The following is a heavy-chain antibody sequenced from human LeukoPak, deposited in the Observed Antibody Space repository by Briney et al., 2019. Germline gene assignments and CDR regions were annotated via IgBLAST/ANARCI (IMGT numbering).Heavy chain of an antibody. CDR3: ARDRPYGGSLFDY. Sequence: SVKVSCKNSGGSVSSYAISWVRPAPGQGLQWMGRIIPILGIANYAEKFQGRVTITADKSTSTAYMELSSARSEDTAVYYCARDRPYGGSLFDYWGQGTRVTVSS. J-gene: IGHJ4*02. D-gene: IGHD4-23*01. V-gene: IGHV1-69*04. CDR2: IIPILGIA. CDR1: GGSVSSYA.